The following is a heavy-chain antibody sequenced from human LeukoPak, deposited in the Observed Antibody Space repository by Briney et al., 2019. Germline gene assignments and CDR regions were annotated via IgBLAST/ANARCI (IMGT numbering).Heavy chain of an antibody. Sequence: ASVKVSCKVSGYTLTELSMHWVRQAPGKGLEWMGGFDPEDGETIYAQKFQGRVTMTEDTSTDTAYMELSSLRSEDTAVYYCNGRPPSSSGYYDQVDYWGQGTLVSVSS. CDR1: GYTLTELS. V-gene: IGHV1-24*01. CDR3: NGRPPSSSGYYDQVDY. CDR2: FDPEDGET. D-gene: IGHD3-22*01. J-gene: IGHJ4*02.